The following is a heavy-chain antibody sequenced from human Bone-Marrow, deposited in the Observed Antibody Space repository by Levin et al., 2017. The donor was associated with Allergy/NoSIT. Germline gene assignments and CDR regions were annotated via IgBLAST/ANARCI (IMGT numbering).Heavy chain of an antibody. Sequence: GGSLRLSCAASGFTVSSNYMSWVRQAPGKGLEWVSVIYSGGSTYYADSVKGRFTISRDNSKNTLYLQMNSLRAEDTAVYYCARVSSVLLWFGELLHNAFDIWGQGTMVTVSS. D-gene: IGHD3-10*01. V-gene: IGHV3-53*01. CDR2: IYSGGST. CDR3: ARVSSVLLWFGELLHNAFDI. CDR1: GFTVSSNY. J-gene: IGHJ3*02.